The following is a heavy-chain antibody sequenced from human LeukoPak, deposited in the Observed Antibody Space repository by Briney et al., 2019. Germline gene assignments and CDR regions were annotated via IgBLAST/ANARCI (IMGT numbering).Heavy chain of an antibody. CDR2: INPSGGST. CDR3: ARDLDYGDYTSNESFDY. J-gene: IGHJ4*02. Sequence: GASVRVSCKASGYTFTSYYMHWVRQAPGQGLEWMGIINPSGGSTSYAQKFQGRVTMTTDTSTSTAYMELRSLRSDDTAVYYCARDLDYGDYTSNESFDYWGQGTLVTVSS. V-gene: IGHV1-46*01. D-gene: IGHD4-17*01. CDR1: GYTFTSYY.